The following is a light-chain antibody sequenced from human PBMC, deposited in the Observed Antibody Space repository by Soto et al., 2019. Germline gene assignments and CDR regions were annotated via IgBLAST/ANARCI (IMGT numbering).Light chain of an antibody. CDR1: SSDVGGYNY. CDR3: CSSVGSYTSV. Sequence: QSALTQPRSVSGSPGQSVTISCTGTSSDVGGYNYVSWYQQHPGKAPKLMIYDVSKRPSGVPDHFSGSKSGNTASLTISGLQAEDEADYYCCSSVGSYTSVFGGGTKLTVL. J-gene: IGLJ3*02. CDR2: DVS. V-gene: IGLV2-11*01.